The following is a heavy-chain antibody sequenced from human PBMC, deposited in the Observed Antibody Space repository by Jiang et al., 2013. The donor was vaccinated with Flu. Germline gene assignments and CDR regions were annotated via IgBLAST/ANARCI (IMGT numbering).Heavy chain of an antibody. CDR3: ARRGVGGQFDP. J-gene: IGHJ5*02. V-gene: IGHV2-70*04. CDR2: IDWDDDK. D-gene: IGHD1-26*01. CDR1: GFSLSTSGMR. Sequence: KPTQTLTLTCTFSGFSLSTSGMRVSWIRQPPGKALGWLARIDWDDDKFYSTSLKTRLTISKDTSKNQVVLTMTNMDPVDTATYYCARRGVGGQFDPWGQGTLVTVSS.